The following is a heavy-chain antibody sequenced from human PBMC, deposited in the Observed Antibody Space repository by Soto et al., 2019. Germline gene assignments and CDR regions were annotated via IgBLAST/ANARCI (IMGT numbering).Heavy chain of an antibody. CDR2: RNTNSGGT. J-gene: IGHJ4*02. V-gene: IGHV1-2*02. D-gene: IGHD3-22*01. Sequence: QVQLVQSGAEVKKPGASVKVSCKASGYTFTGYYIHWVRQAPGQGREWMGWRNTNSGGTNYAQKFQGRVTMSRDTSRSTAYMERRRLRSDDTAEYDSARHQQITMIGVGFGYWGQGTMVTVSS. CDR3: ARHQQITMIGVGFGY. CDR1: GYTFTGYY.